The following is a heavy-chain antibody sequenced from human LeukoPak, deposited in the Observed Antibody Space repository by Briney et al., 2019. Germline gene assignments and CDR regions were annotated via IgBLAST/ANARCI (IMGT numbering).Heavy chain of an antibody. Sequence: GGSLRLSCAASGFTFSSYSMNWVRQAPGKGLEWISYISGSGSVSYYEDSVKGRFTISRDNAKNSLYLQMNSLRDEDTALYYCARDLHYYVAMGVWGQGTTVTVSS. CDR1: GFTFSSYS. D-gene: IGHD3-10*02. V-gene: IGHV3-48*02. CDR2: ISGSGSVS. CDR3: ARDLHYYVAMGV. J-gene: IGHJ6*02.